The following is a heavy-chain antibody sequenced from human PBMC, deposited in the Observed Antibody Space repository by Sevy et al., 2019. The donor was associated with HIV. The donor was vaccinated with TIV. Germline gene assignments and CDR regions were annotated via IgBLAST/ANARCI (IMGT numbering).Heavy chain of an antibody. V-gene: IGHV3-7*03. J-gene: IGHJ3*02. CDR2: IKEDGSDK. D-gene: IGHD3-22*01. CDR1: GFTLSSFW. CDR3: ARDKNHYDRSVYYDAFDI. Sequence: GGSLRLSCAASGFTLSSFWMTWVRQAPGKGLEWVANIKEDGSDKNYLGSVKGRFTISRDNAKNSLYLQMNSLRAEDTAVYYCARDKNHYDRSVYYDAFDIWGQGTMVTVSS.